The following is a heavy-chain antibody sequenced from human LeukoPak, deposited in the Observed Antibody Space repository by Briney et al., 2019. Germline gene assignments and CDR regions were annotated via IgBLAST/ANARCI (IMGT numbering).Heavy chain of an antibody. CDR2: IYYTGGT. Sequence: PSETLSLTCTVSGASISSSAYYWSWIRQHPGEGLEWVGYIYYTGGTYYNPSLKSRVTISLETSKNQFSLKLSSVTAADTAVYYCARSGSYHLPGDYWGQGTLVTVSS. V-gene: IGHV4-31*03. CDR1: GASISSSAYY. D-gene: IGHD2-2*01. J-gene: IGHJ4*02. CDR3: ARSGSYHLPGDY.